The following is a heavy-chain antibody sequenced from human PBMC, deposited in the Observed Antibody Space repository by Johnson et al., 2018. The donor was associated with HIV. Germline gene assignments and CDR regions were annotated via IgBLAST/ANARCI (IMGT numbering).Heavy chain of an antibody. J-gene: IGHJ3*02. D-gene: IGHD2-15*01. CDR1: GFTFSSYG. Sequence: VESGGGVVQPGRSLRLSCAASGFTFSSYGMHWVRQAPGKGLEWVSYISNSGETVFYADSVKGRFTVSRDNAKNSLYLQMNSLRAEDTAVYYCARVGILRRRGAFDIWGQGTMVTVSS. CDR2: ISNSGETV. V-gene: IGHV3-48*04. CDR3: ARVGILRRRGAFDI.